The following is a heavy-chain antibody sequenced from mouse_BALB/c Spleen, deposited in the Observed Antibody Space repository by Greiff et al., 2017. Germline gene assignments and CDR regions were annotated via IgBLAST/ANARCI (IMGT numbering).Heavy chain of an antibody. CDR2: IDPANGNT. D-gene: IGHD2-14*01. Sequence: VQLKQSGAELVKPGASVKLSCTASGFNIKDTYMHWVKQRPEQGLEWIGRIDPANGNTKYDPKFQGKATITADTSSNTAYLQLSSLTSEDTAVYYCARHYRYDEGAMDYWGQGTSVTVSS. CDR1: GFNIKDTY. V-gene: IGHV14-3*02. J-gene: IGHJ4*01. CDR3: ARHYRYDEGAMDY.